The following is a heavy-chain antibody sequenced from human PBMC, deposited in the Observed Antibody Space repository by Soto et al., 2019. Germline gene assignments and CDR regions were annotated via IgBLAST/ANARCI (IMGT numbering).Heavy chain of an antibody. V-gene: IGHV4-39*01. CDR2: IYYSGST. CDR3: ARQRTSVVTKAYFDV. Sequence: PAETLSITCTVTVDSISIRSYDWGWIRQPPGKGLEWIGSIYYSGSTYNNPSLRSRVSMSIDTSKDQFSLKLKSVTAADTALYFCARQRTSVVTKAYFDVWGPGSLVTVSS. CDR1: VDSISIRSYD. J-gene: IGHJ4*02. D-gene: IGHD2-21*02.